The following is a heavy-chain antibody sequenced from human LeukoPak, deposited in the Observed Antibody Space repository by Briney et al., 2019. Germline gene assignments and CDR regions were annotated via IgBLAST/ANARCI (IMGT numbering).Heavy chain of an antibody. CDR2: IYPDDSDT. Sequence: GESLKISCRASGYSFTRQWIGWVRQMPGKGLEWMGIIYPDDSDTRYSPSFQGQVTISADKSISTAYLQWSSLKASDTAMYYCARRTMTTVTQNWFDPWGQGTQVTVSS. D-gene: IGHD4-17*01. CDR3: ARRTMTTVTQNWFDP. J-gene: IGHJ5*02. CDR1: GYSFTRQW. V-gene: IGHV5-51*01.